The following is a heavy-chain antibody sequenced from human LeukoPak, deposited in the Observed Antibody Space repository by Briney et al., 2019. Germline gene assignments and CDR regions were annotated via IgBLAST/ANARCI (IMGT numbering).Heavy chain of an antibody. CDR3: ARDHSGKSAFDI. Sequence: GGSLRLSCAASGFTFSTYAIHWVRQAPGKGLEWVAVISYDGSNKYYADSVKGRFTISRDNSKNTLYLQMNSLRAEDTAVYYCARDHSGKSAFDIWGQGTMVTVSS. J-gene: IGHJ3*02. D-gene: IGHD3-10*01. CDR2: ISYDGSNK. CDR1: GFTFSTYA. V-gene: IGHV3-30-3*01.